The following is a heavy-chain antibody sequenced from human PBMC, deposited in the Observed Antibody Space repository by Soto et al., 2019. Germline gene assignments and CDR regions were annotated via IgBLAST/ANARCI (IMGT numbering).Heavy chain of an antibody. J-gene: IGHJ4*02. CDR1: GYTFTNYG. CDR2: INSYNGIT. D-gene: IGHD4-17*01. CDR3: ARDRQNYGSFDY. Sequence: QVQLVQSGAEVKKPGASVKVPCKASGYTFTNYGISGVRQAPGQGLEWMGWINSYNGITNNAQNFQGRVTMTTDTSTNTAYMELRSLRSDDTAVYYCARDRQNYGSFDYWGQGTLVTVSS. V-gene: IGHV1-18*01.